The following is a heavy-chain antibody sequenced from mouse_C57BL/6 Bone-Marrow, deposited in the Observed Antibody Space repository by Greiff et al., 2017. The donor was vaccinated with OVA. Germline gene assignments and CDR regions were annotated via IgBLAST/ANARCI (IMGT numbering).Heavy chain of an antibody. D-gene: IGHD2-1*01. V-gene: IGHV1-63*01. Sequence: ESGAELVRPGTSVKMSCKASGYTFTNYWIGWAKQRPGHGLEWIGDIYPGGGYTNYNEKFKGKATLTADKSSSTAYMQFSSLTSEDSAIYYCARRGNYYGNYDWFAYWGQGTLVTVSA. CDR3: ARRGNYYGNYDWFAY. J-gene: IGHJ3*01. CDR2: IYPGGGYT. CDR1: GYTFTNYW.